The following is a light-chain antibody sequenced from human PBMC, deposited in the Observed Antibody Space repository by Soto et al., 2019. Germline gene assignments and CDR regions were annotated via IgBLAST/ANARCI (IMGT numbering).Light chain of an antibody. V-gene: IGLV2-14*01. CDR3: SSYTSSSTLGV. CDR1: SSDVGGYKY. CDR2: DVS. J-gene: IGLJ1*01. Sequence: QSPLTQPASVSGSPGQSITISCTGTSSDVGGYKYVSWYQQHPGKAPKLTIFDVSNRPSGVSNRFSGSKSGNTASLTISGLQAEDESDYYCSSYTSSSTLGVFGTGTKVTVL.